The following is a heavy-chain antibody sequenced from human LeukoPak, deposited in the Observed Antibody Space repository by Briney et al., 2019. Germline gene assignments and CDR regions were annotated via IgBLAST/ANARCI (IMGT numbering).Heavy chain of an antibody. CDR3: ARYRVGSSWYRYMDV. Sequence: ASVKVSCKASGGTFSSYAISWVRQAPGQGLEWMGWMNPNSGNTGYAQKFQGRVTIIRNTSISTAYMELSSLRSEDTAVYYCARYRVGSSWYRYMDVWGKGTTVTVSS. D-gene: IGHD6-13*01. J-gene: IGHJ6*03. V-gene: IGHV1-8*03. CDR2: MNPNSGNT. CDR1: GGTFSSYA.